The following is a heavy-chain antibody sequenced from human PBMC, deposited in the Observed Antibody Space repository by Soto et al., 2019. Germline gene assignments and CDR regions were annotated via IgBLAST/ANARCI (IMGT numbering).Heavy chain of an antibody. Sequence: SETLSLTCTVSGGSISRGDYYWSWIRQPPGKGLEWIGYIYYSGSTYYNPSLKSRVTISVDTSKNQFSLKLSSVTAADTAVYYCARERVNYDSRGYYFGHFDYWGQGTLVTVSS. J-gene: IGHJ4*02. D-gene: IGHD3-22*01. CDR1: GGSISRGDYY. CDR3: ARERVNYDSRGYYFGHFDY. V-gene: IGHV4-30-4*01. CDR2: IYYSGST.